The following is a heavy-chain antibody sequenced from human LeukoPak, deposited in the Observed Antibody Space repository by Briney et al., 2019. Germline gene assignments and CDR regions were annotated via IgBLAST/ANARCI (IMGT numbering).Heavy chain of an antibody. V-gene: IGHV1-3*01. D-gene: IGHD6-6*01. J-gene: IGHJ6*02. CDR2: INAGNGNT. CDR1: GYTFTSYY. Sequence: ASVKVSCKASGYTFTSYYMHWVRQAPGQRLEWMGWINAGNGNTKYSQKFQGRVTITRDTSTSTAYMELSSLRSEDTAVYYCARGQLPRGYYYGMDVWGQGTTVTVSS. CDR3: ARGQLPRGYYYGMDV.